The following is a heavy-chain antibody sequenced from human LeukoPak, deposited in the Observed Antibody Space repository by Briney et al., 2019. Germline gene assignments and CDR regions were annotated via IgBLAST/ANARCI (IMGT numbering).Heavy chain of an antibody. V-gene: IGHV3-7*01. CDR1: GFTFTKYW. CDR2: IKQDGSDK. D-gene: IGHD1-14*01. CDR3: AREVWGPEY. J-gene: IGHJ4*02. Sequence: GGSLRLSCAASGFTFTKYWMTWVRQAPGKGLEWVGNIKQDGSDKNYMDSVKGRFTISRDNTKNSVYLQMSSLRAEDTAVYYCAREVWGPEYWGQGALVTVSS.